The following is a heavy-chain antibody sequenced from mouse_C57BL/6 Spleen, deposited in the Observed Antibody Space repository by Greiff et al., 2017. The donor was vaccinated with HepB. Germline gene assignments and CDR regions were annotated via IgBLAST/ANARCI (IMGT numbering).Heavy chain of an antibody. CDR1: GYTFTSYW. CDR2: IDPSDSYT. V-gene: IGHV1-50*01. D-gene: IGHD1-2*01. J-gene: IGHJ2*01. Sequence: VQLQQPGAELVKPGASVKLSCKASGYTFTSYWMQWVKQRPGQGLEWIGEIDPSDSYTNYNQKFKGKATLTVDTSSSTAYMQLSSQTSEDSAVYYCARANGNYWGQGTTLTVSS. CDR3: ARANGNY.